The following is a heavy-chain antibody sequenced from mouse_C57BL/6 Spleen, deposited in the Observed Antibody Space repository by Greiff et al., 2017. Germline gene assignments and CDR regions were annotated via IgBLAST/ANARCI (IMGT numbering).Heavy chain of an antibody. Sequence: VKLMESGAELVRPGTSVKMSCKASGYTFTNYWIGWAKQRPGHGLEWIGDIYPGGGYTNYNEKFKGKATLTADKSSSTAYMQFSSLTSEDSAIYYCARGEITTVVARGWYFDVWGTGTTVTVSS. V-gene: IGHV1-63*01. CDR2: IYPGGGYT. CDR3: ARGEITTVVARGWYFDV. J-gene: IGHJ1*03. D-gene: IGHD1-1*01. CDR1: GYTFTNYW.